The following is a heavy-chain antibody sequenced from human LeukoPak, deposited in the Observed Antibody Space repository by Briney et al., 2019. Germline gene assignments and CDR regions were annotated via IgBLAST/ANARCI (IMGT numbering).Heavy chain of an antibody. CDR2: ISYDGSNK. D-gene: IGHD2-21*02. CDR1: GFTFSSYS. Sequence: PGGSLRLSCAASGFTFSSYSMNWVRQAPGKGLEWVAVISYDGSNKYYADSVKGRFTISRDNSKNTLYLQMNSLRAEDTAVYYCARDRWRPGFDYWGQGTLVTVSS. CDR3: ARDRWRPGFDY. V-gene: IGHV3-30*03. J-gene: IGHJ4*02.